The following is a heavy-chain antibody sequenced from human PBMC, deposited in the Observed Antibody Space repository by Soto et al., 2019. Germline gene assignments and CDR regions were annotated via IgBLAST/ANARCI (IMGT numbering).Heavy chain of an antibody. CDR2: IHYNGGT. Sequence: PSETLSLTCTFSCGSIIGYYWSWIRQLPGKGLEWIGYIHYNGGTSYSPSLKSRVTVSVDTSKNQFSLKLSSVTAADTAVYYCARNHYGDPPLKNWFDPWGQGSLVTVSS. V-gene: IGHV4-59*01. J-gene: IGHJ5*02. D-gene: IGHD4-17*01. CDR3: ARNHYGDPPLKNWFDP. CDR1: CGSIIGYY.